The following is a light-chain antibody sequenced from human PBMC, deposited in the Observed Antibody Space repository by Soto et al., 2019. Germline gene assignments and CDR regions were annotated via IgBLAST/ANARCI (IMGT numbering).Light chain of an antibody. CDR2: EGS. Sequence: QSALTQPASVSGSPGQSITISCTGTSSDVGSYNLVSWYQQHPGKAPKLMIYEGSKRPSGVSNRFSGSKSGNTASLAISGLRSEDEGDYYCASWDDSLRGPGFGGGTKLTVL. CDR1: SSDVGSYNL. J-gene: IGLJ3*02. V-gene: IGLV2-14*02. CDR3: ASWDDSLRGPG.